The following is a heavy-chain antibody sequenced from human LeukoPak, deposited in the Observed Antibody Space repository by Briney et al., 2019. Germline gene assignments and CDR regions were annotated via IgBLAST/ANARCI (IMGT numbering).Heavy chain of an antibody. D-gene: IGHD3-10*01. CDR1: GGSISSGGYY. V-gene: IGHV4-31*03. J-gene: IGHJ4*02. CDR2: IYYSGST. CDR3: AGWVLGVNDY. Sequence: PSQTLSLTCTVSGGSISSGGYYWSWIRQHPGKGLEWIGYIYYSGSTYYNPSLKSRVTISVDTSKNQFSLKLRSVTAADTAVYYCAGWVLGVNDYWAQGPLVTVSS.